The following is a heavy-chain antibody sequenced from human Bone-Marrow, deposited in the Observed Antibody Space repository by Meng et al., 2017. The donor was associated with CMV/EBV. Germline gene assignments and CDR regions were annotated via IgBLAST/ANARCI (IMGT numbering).Heavy chain of an antibody. CDR3: ARKEMATIAPTSLFDY. D-gene: IGHD5-24*01. V-gene: IGHV4-31*03. Sequence: SETLSLTCTVSGGSISSGGYYWSWLRQHPGKGLEWIGYIYYSGSTYYNPSLKSRVTISVDTSKNQFSLKLSSVTAADTAVYYWARKEMATIAPTSLFDYWGQGTLVTVSS. CDR2: IYYSGST. CDR1: GGSISSGGYY. J-gene: IGHJ4*02.